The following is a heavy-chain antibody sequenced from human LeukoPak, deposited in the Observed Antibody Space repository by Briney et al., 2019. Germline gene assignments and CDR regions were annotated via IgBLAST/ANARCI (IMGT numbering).Heavy chain of an antibody. D-gene: IGHD3-22*01. J-gene: IGHJ4*02. V-gene: IGHV1-2*07. CDR2: INPNSGGT. Sequence: GASVKVSCKASGYTFTGYYMHWVRQAPGQGLEWMGWINPNSGGTNYAHTLQGRVTMTRDTSISTAYMELSRLRSDDTAVYYCARASKDSSGYYYSSVDYWGQGTLVTVSS. CDR3: ARASKDSSGYYYSSVDY. CDR1: GYTFTGYY.